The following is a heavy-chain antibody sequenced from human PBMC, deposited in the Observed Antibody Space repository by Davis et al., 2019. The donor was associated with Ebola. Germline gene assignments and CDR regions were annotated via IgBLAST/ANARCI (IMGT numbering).Heavy chain of an antibody. CDR3: AREMGAGYCSSRSCSSDYYFDS. J-gene: IGHJ4*02. D-gene: IGHD2-2*01. Sequence: AASVKVSCKASGYTFTSYGIGWVRQAPGQGLEWMGWISAYNGNTNYAQKLQGRVTMTTDTSTSTAYMELSSLRSDDTALYYCAREMGAGYCSSRSCSSDYYFDSWGQGTLVTVSS. V-gene: IGHV1-18*04. CDR1: GYTFTSYG. CDR2: ISAYNGNT.